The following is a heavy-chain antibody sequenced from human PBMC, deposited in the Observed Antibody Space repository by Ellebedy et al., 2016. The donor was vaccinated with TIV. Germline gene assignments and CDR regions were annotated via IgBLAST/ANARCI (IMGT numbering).Heavy chain of an antibody. V-gene: IGHV3-53*01. CDR2: IYSANTT. Sequence: GESLKISCAASGFSVSTTYMKWVRQAPGKGLEWVSVIYSANTTYYADSVKGRFTISRDNSKNILYLEMNSLRAEDTAVYYCARDGGEYNWGQGTLVTVSS. CDR3: ARDGGEYN. J-gene: IGHJ4*02. D-gene: IGHD3-16*01. CDR1: GFSVSTTY.